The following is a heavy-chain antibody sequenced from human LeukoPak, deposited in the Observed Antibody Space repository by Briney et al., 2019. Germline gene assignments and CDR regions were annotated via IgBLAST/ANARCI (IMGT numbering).Heavy chain of an antibody. D-gene: IGHD6-6*01. CDR2: FDPEDGET. CDR1: GYTLTELS. J-gene: IGHJ4*02. Sequence: ASVKVSCKVSGYTLTELSMLWVRQAPGKGLEWMGGFDPEDGETIYAQKFQGRVTMTEDTSTDTAYMELSSLRSEDTAVYYCATDLPLIAARAEGFDYWGQGTLVTVSS. CDR3: ATDLPLIAARAEGFDY. V-gene: IGHV1-24*01.